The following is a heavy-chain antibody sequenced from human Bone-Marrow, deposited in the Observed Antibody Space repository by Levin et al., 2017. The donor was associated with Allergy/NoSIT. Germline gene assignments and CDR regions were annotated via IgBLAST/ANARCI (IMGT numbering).Heavy chain of an antibody. D-gene: IGHD2-15*01. CDR3: ARQPLYCSGSSCNYFDY. V-gene: IGHV5-51*01. J-gene: IGHJ4*02. CDR1: GYTFTNYW. CDR2: IFPGASDT. Sequence: GESLKISCRGSGYTFTNYWIAWVRQMPGKGLEWMGIIFPGASDTRESPSFQGQVTISVDRSINTAYLQWSSLRASDTAMYYCARQPLYCSGSSCNYFDYWGQGTLVTVSS.